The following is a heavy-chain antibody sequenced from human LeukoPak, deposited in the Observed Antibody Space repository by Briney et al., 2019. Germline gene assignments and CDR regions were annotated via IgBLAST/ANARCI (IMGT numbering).Heavy chain of an antibody. CDR2: IYPRDSDT. J-gene: IGHJ3*02. CDR1: GYSFTNYW. Sequence: GESLKISCKGSGYSFTNYWIAWVRQMPGKGLEWMGIIYPRDSDTRYSPSFQGQVTISADKSISTAYLQWSSLKASDTAMYYCARPTMYYDILTGYYPDAFDIWGQGTMVTVSS. V-gene: IGHV5-51*01. CDR3: ARPTMYYDILTGYYPDAFDI. D-gene: IGHD3-9*01.